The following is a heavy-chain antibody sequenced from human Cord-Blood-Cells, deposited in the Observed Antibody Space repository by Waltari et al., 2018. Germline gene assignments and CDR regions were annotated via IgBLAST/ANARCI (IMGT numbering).Heavy chain of an antibody. CDR3: AGNPPAAGIDY. Sequence: QLQLQESGPGLVKPSETLSLTCTVSGGSISSSSYYWGWIRQPPGKGLEWIGSIYYSGSTYYNPSLKRPVTISVDTAKNQFSLKLSSVTAADTAVYYCAGNPPAAGIDYWGQGTLVSVSS. CDR1: GGSISSSSYY. J-gene: IGHJ4*02. D-gene: IGHD6-13*01. V-gene: IGHV4-39*01. CDR2: IYYSGST.